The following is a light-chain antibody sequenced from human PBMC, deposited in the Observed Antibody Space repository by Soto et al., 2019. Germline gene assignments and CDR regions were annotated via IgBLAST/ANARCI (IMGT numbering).Light chain of an antibody. J-gene: IGLJ3*02. CDR1: SSDVGSHPL. Sequence: QAVVTQPPSVSGSPGQSITISCAGTSSDVGSHPLVSWYQQHPGKAPKLMISEDTKRPSGVSNRFSGSKSGNMASLTISGLQAEDEADYYCCAFTSAGTWVFGGGTKVTVL. CDR3: CAFTSAGTWV. CDR2: EDT. V-gene: IGLV2-23*01.